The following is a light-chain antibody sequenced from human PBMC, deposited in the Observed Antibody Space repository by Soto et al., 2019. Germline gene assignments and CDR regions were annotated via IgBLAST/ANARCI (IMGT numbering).Light chain of an antibody. V-gene: IGKV3D-15*01. CDR3: QQYNNWPLT. Sequence: EIVMTQSPATLSVSPGDRATLSCRASQSVDNDLAWYQQKPGQPPRLLIYDASTRATGIPARFSGSQSGTGFTLTISSLLSEDFAVYSCQQYNNWPLTFCGRTKVDIK. J-gene: IGKJ4*01. CDR2: DAS. CDR1: QSVDND.